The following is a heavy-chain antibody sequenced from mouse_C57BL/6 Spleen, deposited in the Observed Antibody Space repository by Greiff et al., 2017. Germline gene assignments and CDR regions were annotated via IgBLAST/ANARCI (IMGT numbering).Heavy chain of an antibody. V-gene: IGHV1-72*01. CDR3: VSYYSNYVD. Sequence: VQLQQPGAELVQPGASVKLSCKASGYTFTSYWMHWVKQRPGRGLEWIGRIDPNSGGTKYNEKFKSKATLTVDKPSSTAYMQLSILTSVDASVYYCVSYYSNYVDWGQGTSVTVSS. J-gene: IGHJ4*01. CDR2: IDPNSGGT. D-gene: IGHD2-5*01. CDR1: GYTFTSYW.